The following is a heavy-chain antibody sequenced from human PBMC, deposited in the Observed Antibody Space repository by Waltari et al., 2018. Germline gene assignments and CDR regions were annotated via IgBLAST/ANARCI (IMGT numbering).Heavy chain of an antibody. CDR3: ARGFPYCTNGVCYTVFDP. V-gene: IGHV4-34*01. CDR2: INHSGST. J-gene: IGHJ5*02. Sequence: QVQLKQWGAGLLKPSEALSLSCAVYGGSFSGSYGSWVRHPPGKGLEWIGEINHSGSTNYNPSLKSRVTISVDTSKNQFSLKLSSVTAADTAVYFCARGFPYCTNGVCYTVFDPWGQGTLVTVSS. D-gene: IGHD2-8*01. CDR1: GGSFSGSY.